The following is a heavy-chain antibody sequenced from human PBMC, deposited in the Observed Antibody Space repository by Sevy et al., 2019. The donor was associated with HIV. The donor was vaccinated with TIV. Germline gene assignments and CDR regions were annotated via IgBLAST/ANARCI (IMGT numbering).Heavy chain of an antibody. D-gene: IGHD3-10*01. CDR3: ARGMMVRGVIIYGDY. J-gene: IGHJ4*02. CDR2: ISYDGSNK. V-gene: IGHV3-30-3*01. CDR1: GFTFSSYA. Sequence: GGSLRLSCAASGFTFSSYAMHWVRQAPGKGLEWVVVISYDGSNKYYADSVKGRFTISRDNSKNTLYLQMNSLRAEDTAVYYCARGMMVRGVIIYGDYWGQGTLVTVSS.